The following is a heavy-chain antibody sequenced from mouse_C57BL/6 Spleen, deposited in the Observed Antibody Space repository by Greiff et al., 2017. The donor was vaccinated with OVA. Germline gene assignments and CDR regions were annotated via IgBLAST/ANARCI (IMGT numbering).Heavy chain of an antibody. Sequence: QVQLQQPGAELVRPGSSVKLSCKASGYTFTEYTIHWVKQRSGQGLEWIGWFYPGSGSIKYNEKFKDKATLTADKSSSTVYMELSRLTSEDSAVYFCARHEEGGVGMGAMDYWGQGTSVTVSS. J-gene: IGHJ4*01. D-gene: IGHD2-10*02. CDR1: GYTFTEYT. V-gene: IGHV1-62-2*01. CDR3: ARHEEGGVGMGAMDY. CDR2: FYPGSGSI.